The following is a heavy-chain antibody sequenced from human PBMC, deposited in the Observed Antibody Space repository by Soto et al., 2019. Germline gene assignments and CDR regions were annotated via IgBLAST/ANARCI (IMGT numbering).Heavy chain of an antibody. J-gene: IGHJ4*02. CDR2: ISGQIAKT. V-gene: IGHV1-18*04. Sequence: WASVKVSCKASGYSFHNFGIIWVRQAPGQGLEWMGWISGQIAKTNYAQKFRGKVIMTTDTSTSTAYMELNTLTYDDTAMYYCARGPPSGSFSLTPRYWGQGTLVTVSS. D-gene: IGHD1-26*01. CDR1: GYSFHNFG. CDR3: ARGPPSGSFSLTPRY.